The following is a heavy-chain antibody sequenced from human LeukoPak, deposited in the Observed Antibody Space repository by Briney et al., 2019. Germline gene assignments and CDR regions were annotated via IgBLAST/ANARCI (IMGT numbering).Heavy chain of an antibody. CDR2: ISSSSSYI. CDR3: ARGDYYNWFDP. J-gene: IGHJ5*02. Sequence: GGSLRLSCAASGFSFNTYSMNWVRQAPGKGLEWVSSISSSSSYIYYADSVKGRFTISRDNAKNSLYLQMNSLRAEDTAVYYCARGDYYNWFDPWGQGTLVTVSS. CDR1: GFSFNTYS. D-gene: IGHD3-22*01. V-gene: IGHV3-21*01.